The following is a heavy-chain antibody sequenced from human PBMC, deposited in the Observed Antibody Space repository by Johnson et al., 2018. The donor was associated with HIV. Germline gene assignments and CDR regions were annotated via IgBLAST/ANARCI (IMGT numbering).Heavy chain of an antibody. Sequence: EVQLVESGGGLVQPGGSLRLSCAASGFTFDDYAMHWVRQAPGKGLEWVSGISWNSGSIGYADSVKGRFTISRDNAKNSLYLQMNSLRNEDTSVYFCAKDTYGPLDAFDVWGQGTMVTVSS. V-gene: IGHV3-9*01. CDR3: AKDTYGPLDAFDV. CDR2: ISWNSGSI. CDR1: GFTFDDYA. J-gene: IGHJ3*01. D-gene: IGHD3-10*01.